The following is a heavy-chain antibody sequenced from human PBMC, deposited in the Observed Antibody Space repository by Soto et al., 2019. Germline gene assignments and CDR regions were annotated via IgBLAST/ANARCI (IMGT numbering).Heavy chain of an antibody. CDR1: VVSFSGYY. J-gene: IGHJ3*02. D-gene: IGHD3-9*01. CDR3: ARPLYDILTGYHDAFDI. V-gene: IGHV4-34*01. Sequence: SETLSLTCAFYVVSFSGYYWSCIRHPPGKWLEWIGEINHSGSTNYNPSLKSRVTISVDTSKNQFSLKLSSVTAADTAVYYCARPLYDILTGYHDAFDIWGEGTMVTVSS. CDR2: INHSGST.